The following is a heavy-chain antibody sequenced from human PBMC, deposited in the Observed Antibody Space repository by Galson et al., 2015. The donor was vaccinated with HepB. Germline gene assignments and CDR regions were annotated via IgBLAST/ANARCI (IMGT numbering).Heavy chain of an antibody. J-gene: IGHJ4*02. CDR3: ARLGNWGTFDY. CDR1: GFTVSSNY. V-gene: IGHV3-53*04. Sequence: SLRLSCAASGFTVSSNYMSWVRQAPGKGLEWVSVIYSGGSTYCADSVKGRFTISRHNSKNTLYLQMNSLRAEDTAVYYCARLGNWGTFDYWGQGTLVTVSS. CDR2: IYSGGST. D-gene: IGHD7-27*01.